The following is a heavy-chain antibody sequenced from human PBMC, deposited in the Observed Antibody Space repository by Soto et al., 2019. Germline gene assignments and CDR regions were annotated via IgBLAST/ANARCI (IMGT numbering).Heavy chain of an antibody. V-gene: IGHV1-18*01. Sequence: QVQLVQSGAEVKKPGASVKVSCKASGYTFTSYGISWVRQAPGQGLEWMGWISSYNGNTNYAQKLNGRVTMTTDTSTSTAYMELRSLGSDDTAVYYCARLLAAAGDYYYYYMDVWGKGTTVTVSS. CDR2: ISSYNGNT. J-gene: IGHJ6*03. CDR3: ARLLAAAGDYYYYYMDV. D-gene: IGHD6-13*01. CDR1: GYTFTSYG.